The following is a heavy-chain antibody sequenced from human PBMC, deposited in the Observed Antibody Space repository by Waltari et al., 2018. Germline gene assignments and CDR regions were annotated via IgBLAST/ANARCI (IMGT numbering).Heavy chain of an antibody. CDR2: INPNTGDT. V-gene: IGHV1-2*02. CDR3: ARADYYDRSGYYFF. CDR1: GYTFTAYY. J-gene: IGHJ4*02. D-gene: IGHD3-22*01. Sequence: QVQLVQSGAEVKKPGASVKVSCKASGYTFTAYYIHWVRQAPGQGLEWMGWINPNTGDTNYAQNFQGRVTMTRDTSIRTAYMELSRLRSDDTAVYYCARADYYDRSGYYFFWGQGALVTVSS.